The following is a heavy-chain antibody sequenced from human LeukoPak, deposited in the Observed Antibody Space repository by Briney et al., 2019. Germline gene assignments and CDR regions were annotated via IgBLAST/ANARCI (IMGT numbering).Heavy chain of an antibody. CDR1: DGSISSGGYY. CDR2: IYYNGNT. CDR3: ARVDPRSTSGPDAFDI. J-gene: IGHJ3*02. Sequence: SETLSLTCTVSDGSISSGGYYWSWIRQHPGKGLEWIGYIYYNGNTYYNPSLKSRVTISVDTFKNQFSLKMSSVTAADTAVYYCARVDPRSTSGPDAFDIWGQGTMVTVSS. D-gene: IGHD3-3*01. V-gene: IGHV4-31*03.